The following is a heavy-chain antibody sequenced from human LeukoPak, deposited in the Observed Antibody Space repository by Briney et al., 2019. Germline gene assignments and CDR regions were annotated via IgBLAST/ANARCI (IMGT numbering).Heavy chain of an antibody. J-gene: IGHJ6*02. D-gene: IGHD6-6*01. CDR2: IYSGGSS. CDR1: GFTVSTNY. CDR3: ARGASSSDYYGLDV. V-gene: IGHV3-66*01. Sequence: GGSLRLSCAASGFTVSTNYMNWVRQAPGKGLELVSVIYSGGSSYFADSVKGRFTFSRDNSKNTLYLQMNSLRADGTAVYYCARGASSSDYYGLDVWGQGTTVTVSS.